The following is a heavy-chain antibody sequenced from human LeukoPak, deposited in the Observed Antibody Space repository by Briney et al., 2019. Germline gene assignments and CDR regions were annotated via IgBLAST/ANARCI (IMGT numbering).Heavy chain of an antibody. CDR1: GFTFSSYA. CDR2: ISGSGGST. Sequence: GGSLRLSCAASGFTFSSYAMSWVRQAPGKGLEWVSAISGSGGSTYYADSVKGRFTISIDNSKNTLYLQINNLRAEDTAVYYCAKGSIPVAGRNYFDYWGQGTLVIVSS. D-gene: IGHD6-19*01. CDR3: AKGSIPVAGRNYFDY. V-gene: IGHV3-23*01. J-gene: IGHJ4*02.